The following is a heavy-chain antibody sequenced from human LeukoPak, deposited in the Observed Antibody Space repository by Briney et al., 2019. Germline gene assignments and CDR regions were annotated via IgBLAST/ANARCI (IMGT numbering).Heavy chain of an antibody. J-gene: IGHJ4*02. CDR1: GFTFSSYA. CDR3: ARLSRDYYDSSGYYWYQFYFDY. Sequence: GGSLRLSCAASGFTFSSYAMSWVRQAPGKGLEWVSAISGSGGSTYYADSVKGRFTISRDNSKNTLYLQMNSLRAEDTAVYYCARLSRDYYDSSGYYWYQFYFDYWGQGTLVTVSS. CDR2: ISGSGGST. V-gene: IGHV3-23*01. D-gene: IGHD3-22*01.